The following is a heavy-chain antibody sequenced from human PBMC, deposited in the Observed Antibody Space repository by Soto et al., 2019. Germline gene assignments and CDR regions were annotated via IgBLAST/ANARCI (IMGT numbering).Heavy chain of an antibody. CDR3: ARDQRIAAAGTGFDP. D-gene: IGHD6-13*01. J-gene: IGHJ5*02. CDR1: GGSISSGGYY. Sequence: SETLSLTCTVSGGSISSGGYYWSWIRQHPGKGLEWIGYIYYSGSTYYNPSLKSRVTISVDTSKNQFSLKLSSVTAADTAVYYCARDQRIAAAGTGFDPWGQGTPVTVSS. CDR2: IYYSGST. V-gene: IGHV4-31*03.